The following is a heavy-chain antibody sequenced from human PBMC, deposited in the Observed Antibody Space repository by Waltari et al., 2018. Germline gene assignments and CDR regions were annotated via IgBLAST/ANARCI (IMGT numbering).Heavy chain of an antibody. CDR1: GGSISSGGYY. Sequence: QVQLQESGPGLVKPSQTLSLTCTVSGGSISSGGYYWSWIRQHPGKGLEWIGYIYYSGSTYYNPSLKSRVTIAVDTSKNQFSLKLSSVTAADTAVYYCARSGFLEWLLNYWGQGTLVTVSS. CDR2: IYYSGST. CDR3: ARSGFLEWLLNY. V-gene: IGHV4-31*03. J-gene: IGHJ4*02. D-gene: IGHD3-3*01.